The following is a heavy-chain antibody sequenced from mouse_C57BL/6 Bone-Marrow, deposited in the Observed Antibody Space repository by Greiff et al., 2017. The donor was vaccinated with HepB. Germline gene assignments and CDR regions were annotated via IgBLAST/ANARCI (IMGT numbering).Heavy chain of an antibody. J-gene: IGHJ4*01. CDR1: GYTFTSYW. D-gene: IGHD1-1*01. CDR3: ARGITTVVAYYAMDY. V-gene: IGHV1-64*01. Sequence: QVQLQQPGAELVQPGASVKLSCKASGYTFTSYWMHWVKQRPGQGLEWIGMIHPNSGSTNYYEKFESKATLTVDKSSSTGYMQLSSLTSEDSAVYCYARGITTVVAYYAMDYWGQGTSVTVSS. CDR2: IHPNSGST.